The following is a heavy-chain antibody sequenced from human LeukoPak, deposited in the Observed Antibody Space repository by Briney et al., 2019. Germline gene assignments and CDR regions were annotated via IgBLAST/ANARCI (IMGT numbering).Heavy chain of an antibody. CDR1: GFNLRSYG. CDR2: ISDSGSTK. D-gene: IGHD3-22*01. V-gene: IGHV3-48*04. J-gene: IGHJ4*02. Sequence: GGTLRLSCTASGFNLRSYGMNWVRQAPGKGLEWVSYISDSGSTKYYADSVKGRFTISRDNAKNSVYLQMKSLRAEDTAVYYCVREGYYDSSGYLGVFDYWGQGTLVTVSS. CDR3: VREGYYDSSGYLGVFDY.